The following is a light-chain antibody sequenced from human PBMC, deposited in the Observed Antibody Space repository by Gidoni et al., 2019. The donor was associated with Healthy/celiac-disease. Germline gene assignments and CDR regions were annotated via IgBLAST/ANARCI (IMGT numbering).Light chain of an antibody. Sequence: DIQMTQSLSSLFASVGDRVAISCRASESIGTYLNWYQQKPGKAPELLISAASSLQAGVPSRFSGSGSGTDFTLTISSLQPEDFASYYCQQSYSPPMYTFGQGTKLEIK. CDR3: QQSYSPPMYT. CDR1: ESIGTY. V-gene: IGKV1-39*01. CDR2: AAS. J-gene: IGKJ2*01.